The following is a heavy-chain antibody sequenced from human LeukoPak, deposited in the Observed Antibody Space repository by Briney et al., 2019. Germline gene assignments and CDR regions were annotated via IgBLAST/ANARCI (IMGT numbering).Heavy chain of an antibody. CDR1: GFTFNSYA. V-gene: IGHV3-23*01. CDR2: ISGSGGGT. D-gene: IGHD3-10*01. CDR3: AKDHGAGSYYNLPDY. J-gene: IGHJ4*02. Sequence: GGSLRLSCAASGFTFNSYAMSWVRQAPEKGLEWVATISGSGGGTYYADSVKGRFTISRDDSKNTLYLQMNSLRAEDTAVYYCAKDHGAGSYYNLPDYWGQGTLVTVSS.